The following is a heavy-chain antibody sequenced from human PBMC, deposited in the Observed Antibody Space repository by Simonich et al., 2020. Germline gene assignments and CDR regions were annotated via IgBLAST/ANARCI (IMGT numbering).Heavy chain of an antibody. CDR2: IRSSSSYI. CDR3: AREIEAGNAFDI. J-gene: IGHJ3*02. CDR1: GFTFSSYS. V-gene: IGHV3-21*01. Sequence: EVQLVESGGGLVKPGGSLRLSCAASGFTFSSYSMNWVRQAPGRWREWVYSIRSSSSYIYYADSVKGRFTISRDNAKNSLYLQMNSLRAEDTAVYYCAREIEAGNAFDIWGQGTMVTVSS.